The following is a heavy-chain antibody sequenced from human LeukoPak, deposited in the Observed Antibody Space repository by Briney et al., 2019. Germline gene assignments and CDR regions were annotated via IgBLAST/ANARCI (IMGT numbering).Heavy chain of an antibody. CDR1: GFTFISYS. J-gene: IGHJ6*03. CDR2: ISSSSYK. CDR3: ARIRGGFSSRTQDYYYYYYMDV. V-gene: IGHV3-21*01. D-gene: IGHD6-13*01. Sequence: GGSLRLSCVASGFTFISYSMNWVRQAPGKGLEWVSSISSSSYKDYADSVKGRFTISRDNAKKSVYLQMNSLRAEDTAVYYCARIRGGFSSRTQDYYYYYYMDVWGKGTTVTVSS.